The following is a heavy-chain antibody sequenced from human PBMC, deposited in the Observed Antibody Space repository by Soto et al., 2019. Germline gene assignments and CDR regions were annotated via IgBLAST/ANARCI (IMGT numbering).Heavy chain of an antibody. CDR2: IYYSGST. J-gene: IGHJ6*02. CDR1: GGSISSSSYY. CDR3: ARRPHAYYHYGKDF. Sequence: ETLSLTCTVSGGSISSSSYYWGWIRQPSVKGLEWIGSIYYSGSTYYNPSLKSRVTISVDTSKNQFSLKLSSVTAADTAVYFCARRPHAYYHYGKDFWGQGTTVIVSS. V-gene: IGHV4-39*01.